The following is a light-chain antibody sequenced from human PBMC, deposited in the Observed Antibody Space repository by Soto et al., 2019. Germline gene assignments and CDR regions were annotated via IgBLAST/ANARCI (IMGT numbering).Light chain of an antibody. J-gene: IGKJ5*01. CDR1: QSVAGS. Sequence: EFVLTQSPATLSLSPGERAILSCRASQSVAGSLAWYQQKPGQAPRLLIYDISTRAAAIPARFSGSGSGTEFTLTISSLQSEDFATYYCQQTNSFPLTFGRGTRLEIK. CDR3: QQTNSFPLT. V-gene: IGKV3-11*01. CDR2: DIS.